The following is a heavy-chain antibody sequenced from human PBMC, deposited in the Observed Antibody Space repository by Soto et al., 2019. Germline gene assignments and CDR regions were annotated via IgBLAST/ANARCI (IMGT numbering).Heavy chain of an antibody. CDR2: IYYSGST. CDR3: ARMVRGVTPVSDYYYYGMDV. D-gene: IGHD3-10*01. V-gene: IGHV4-59*01. J-gene: IGHJ6*02. CDR1: GGSISSYY. Sequence: SETLSLTCTVSGGSISSYYWSWIRQPPGKGLEWIGYIYYSGSTNYNPSLKSRVTISVDTSKNQFSLKLSSVTAADTAVYYCARMVRGVTPVSDYYYYGMDVWGQGTTVTVS.